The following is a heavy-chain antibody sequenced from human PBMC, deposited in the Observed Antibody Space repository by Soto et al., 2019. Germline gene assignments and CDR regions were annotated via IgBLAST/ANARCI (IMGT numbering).Heavy chain of an antibody. CDR2: IWYDGTNK. CDR3: ARDIGDQTSRWTDAFDI. J-gene: IGHJ3*02. Sequence: GGSLRLSCAASGFTFSSYGMHWVRQAPGKGLEWVAVIWYDGTNKYYVDSVKGRFTISKDNSKNTLYLQMNSLRAEDTAIYYCARDIGDQTSRWTDAFDIWGKGTMVPVS. D-gene: IGHD6-13*01. CDR1: GFTFSSYG. V-gene: IGHV3-33*01.